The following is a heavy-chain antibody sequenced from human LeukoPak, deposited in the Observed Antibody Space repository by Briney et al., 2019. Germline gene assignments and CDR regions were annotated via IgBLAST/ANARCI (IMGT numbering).Heavy chain of an antibody. Sequence: APVKVSCKASGYTFNNYGISWVRQAPGQGLEWMGWVSSYNGDTNYAKKFQGRVTMSTDTSTSTAYMELRSLRFDDTAIYYCAKDWHILTGRNCFDPWGQGTLVTVSS. V-gene: IGHV1-18*01. J-gene: IGHJ5*02. CDR3: AKDWHILTGRNCFDP. CDR1: GYTFNNYG. CDR2: VSSYNGDT. D-gene: IGHD3-9*01.